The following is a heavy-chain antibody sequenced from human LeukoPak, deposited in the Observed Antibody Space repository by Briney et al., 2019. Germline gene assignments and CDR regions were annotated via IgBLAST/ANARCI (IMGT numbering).Heavy chain of an antibody. CDR1: GFTFSSCG. J-gene: IGHJ4*02. CDR3: ARIVVAPAANDFDY. CDR2: IRYDGSNK. D-gene: IGHD2-2*01. Sequence: GGSLRLSCAASGFTFSSCGMHWVRQAPGKGLEWVAFIRYDGSNKYYADSVKGRFTISRDNSKNTLYLQMNSLRAEDTAVYYCARIVVAPAANDFDYWGQGTLVTVSS. V-gene: IGHV3-30*02.